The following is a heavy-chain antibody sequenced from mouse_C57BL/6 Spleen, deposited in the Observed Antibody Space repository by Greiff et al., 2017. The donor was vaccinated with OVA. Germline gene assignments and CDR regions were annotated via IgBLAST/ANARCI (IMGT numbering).Heavy chain of an antibody. Sequence: QVQLQQPGAELVKPGASVKLSCKASGYTFTSYWMQWVKQRPGQGLEWIGEIDPSDSYTNYNPKFKGKATLTVDTSSSTAYMQLSSLTSEDSAVYYCASPAQAGFAYWGQGTLVTVSA. CDR2: IDPSDSYT. CDR1: GYTFTSYW. CDR3: ASPAQAGFAY. D-gene: IGHD3-2*02. V-gene: IGHV1-50*01. J-gene: IGHJ3*01.